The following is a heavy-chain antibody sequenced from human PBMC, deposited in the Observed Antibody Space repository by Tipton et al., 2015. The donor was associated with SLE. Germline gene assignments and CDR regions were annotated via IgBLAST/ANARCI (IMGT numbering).Heavy chain of an antibody. Sequence: TLSLTCTVSGGSISGYYWSWIRQPPGLGLEWIGHISYSGSTNYNPSLKSRVTISVDTSKNQFSLKLSSVTAADTAVYYCAGEPDYWGQGTLVTVSS. CDR3: AGEPDY. J-gene: IGHJ4*02. V-gene: IGHV4-59*01. CDR1: GGSISGYY. CDR2: ISYSGST.